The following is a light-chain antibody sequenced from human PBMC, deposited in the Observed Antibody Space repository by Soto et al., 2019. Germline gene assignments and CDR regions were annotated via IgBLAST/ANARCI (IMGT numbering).Light chain of an antibody. CDR3: QQYGSSPST. V-gene: IGKV3-20*01. CDR1: QSVSSSY. Sequence: EIVLTQSPVTLSLSPGERATLSCRASQSVSSSYLAWYQQKPGQAPRLLIYGASSRATGIPDRFSGSGSGTDFTLTIIRLEPEDFAVYYCQQYGSSPSTFGQVTRLEIK. CDR2: GAS. J-gene: IGKJ5*01.